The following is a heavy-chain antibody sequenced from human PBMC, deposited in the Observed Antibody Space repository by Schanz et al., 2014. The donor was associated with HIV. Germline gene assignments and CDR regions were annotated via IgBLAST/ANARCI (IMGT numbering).Heavy chain of an antibody. CDR2: INTNGGGT. J-gene: IGHJ6*02. CDR1: GYSFTSNF. CDR3: AREKMDTGGLDV. Sequence: QVQLVQSGTEVKKPGASVKVSCKASGYSFTSNFIHWVRQAPGQGLQWMGVINTNGGGTSDALRGRVIITRDTSTSTVYMHLSNMRFEDSAVYYCAREKMDTGGLDVWGQGTTVTVSS. V-gene: IGHV1-46*01.